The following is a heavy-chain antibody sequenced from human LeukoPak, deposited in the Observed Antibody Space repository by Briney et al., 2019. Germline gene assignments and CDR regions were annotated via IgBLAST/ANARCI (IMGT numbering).Heavy chain of an antibody. J-gene: IGHJ5*02. D-gene: IGHD3-22*01. Sequence: GGSLRLSCAASGFTFDDYAMHWVRQAPGKGLEWVSLISWDGGSTHYADSVKGRFTISRDNSKNTLYLQMNSLRAEDTAVYYCAKDHTYYYDSSGYPWGQGTLVTVSS. CDR2: ISWDGGST. V-gene: IGHV3-43D*03. CDR3: AKDHTYYYDSSGYP. CDR1: GFTFDDYA.